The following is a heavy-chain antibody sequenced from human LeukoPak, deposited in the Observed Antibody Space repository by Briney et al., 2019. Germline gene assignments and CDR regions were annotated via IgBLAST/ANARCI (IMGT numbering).Heavy chain of an antibody. CDR1: GFTVSSNY. J-gene: IGHJ4*02. D-gene: IGHD6-13*01. V-gene: IGHV3-66*01. Sequence: GGSLRLSCAASGFTVSSNYMRWVRQAPGKRLEWVSVIYSGGGTYNADSVKRRFTISRDDSKNTLYLQMNSLRAEDTAVYYCAGVWSPPYTSSWPYYFDYWGQGTLVTVSS. CDR3: AGVWSPPYTSSWPYYFDY. CDR2: IYSGGGT.